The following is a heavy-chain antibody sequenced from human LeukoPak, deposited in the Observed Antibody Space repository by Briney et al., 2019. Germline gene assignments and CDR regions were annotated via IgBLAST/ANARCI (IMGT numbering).Heavy chain of an antibody. CDR1: GYSISTGYY. D-gene: IGHD3-22*01. V-gene: IGHV4-38-2*02. CDR3: ARDLLHRGYAFDI. CDR2: FYHGGST. J-gene: IGHJ3*02. Sequence: SETLSLTCTVSGYSISTGYYWDWIRQPPGKGLEWIGTFYHGGSTYYNPSLKSRVTISVDTSKNQFSLKLSSVTAADTAVYYCARDLLHRGYAFDIWGRGTMVTVSS.